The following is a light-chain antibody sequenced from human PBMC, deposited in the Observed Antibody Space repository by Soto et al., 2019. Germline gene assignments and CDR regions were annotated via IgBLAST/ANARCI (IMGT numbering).Light chain of an antibody. CDR1: SIDVGGYNY. CDR2: DVS. V-gene: IGLV2-14*01. Sequence: QSALTQPASVSGSPGQSITISCTGTSIDVGGYNYVSWYQQHPGKAPKLMIYDVSNRPSGVSNRFSGSKSGNTASLTISGLRAEDEADYYCSSYTSSSTNVFGTGTSHRP. CDR3: SSYTSSSTNV. J-gene: IGLJ1*01.